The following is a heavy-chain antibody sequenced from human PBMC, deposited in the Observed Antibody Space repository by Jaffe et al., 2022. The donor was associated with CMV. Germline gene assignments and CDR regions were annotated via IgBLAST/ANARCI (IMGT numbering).Heavy chain of an antibody. CDR2: ISAYNGNT. CDR1: GYTFTSYG. Sequence: QVQLVQSGAEVKKPGASVKVSCKASGYTFTSYGISWVRQAPGQGLEWMGWISAYNGNTNYAQKLQGRVTMTTDTSTSTAYMELRSLRSDDTAVYYCARSCSGGSCYSFGTVWGFGSYGMDVWGQGTTVTVSS. J-gene: IGHJ6*02. V-gene: IGHV1-18*01. CDR3: ARSCSGGSCYSFGTVWGFGSYGMDV. D-gene: IGHD2-15*01.